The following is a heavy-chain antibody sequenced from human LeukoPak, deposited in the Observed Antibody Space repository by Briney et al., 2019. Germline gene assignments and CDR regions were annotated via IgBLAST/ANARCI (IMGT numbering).Heavy chain of an antibody. CDR2: INPNSGGG. V-gene: IGHV1-2*02. D-gene: IGHD3-10*01. CDR1: GYTFTGYY. Sequence: ASVKVSCKASGYTFTGYYMHWVRQAPGQGLEWMGWINPNSGGGNYAQKFQGRVTMTRDTSISTAYMELSRLRSDDTAVYYCARYSSWFPNDYWGQGTLVTVSS. J-gene: IGHJ4*02. CDR3: ARYSSWFPNDY.